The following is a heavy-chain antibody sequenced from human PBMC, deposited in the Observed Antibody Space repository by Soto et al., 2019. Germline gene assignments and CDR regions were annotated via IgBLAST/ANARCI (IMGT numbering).Heavy chain of an antibody. CDR1: GGSISSGGYY. V-gene: IGHV4-31*03. CDR3: ARVCGGDCHYGMDV. J-gene: IGHJ6*02. CDR2: IYYSGST. D-gene: IGHD2-21*02. Sequence: QVQLQESGPGLVKPSQTLSLTCTVSGGSISSGGYYWSWIRQHPGKGLEWIGYIYYSGSTYYNPSLQRRVTLSVDTSKNQFSLKLSYVTAADTAVYYCARVCGGDCHYGMDVWGQGTTVTVSS.